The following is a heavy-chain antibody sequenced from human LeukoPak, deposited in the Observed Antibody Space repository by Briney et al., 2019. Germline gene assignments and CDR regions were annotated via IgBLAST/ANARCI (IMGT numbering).Heavy chain of an antibody. CDR2: IYTSGST. D-gene: IGHD3-22*01. Sequence: SETLSLTCTVSGGSISSYYWSWILQPAGKGLEWIGRIYTSGSTNYNPSLKSRVTMSVDTSKNQFSLKLSSVTAADTAVYYCASHMRGSGYNAAFDYWGQGTLVTVSS. V-gene: IGHV4-4*07. J-gene: IGHJ4*02. CDR1: GGSISSYY. CDR3: ASHMRGSGYNAAFDY.